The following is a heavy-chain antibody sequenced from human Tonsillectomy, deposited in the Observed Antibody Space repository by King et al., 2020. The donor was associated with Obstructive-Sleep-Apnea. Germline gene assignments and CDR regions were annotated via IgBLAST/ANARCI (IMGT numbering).Heavy chain of an antibody. J-gene: IGHJ4*02. V-gene: IGHV5-51*01. CDR1: GYNFNNYW. Sequence: VQLVESGAEVKKPGESLMISCQGSGYNFNNYWIGWVRQMPGKGMEWMGVIYPGDSHPRYSPSFQGHVTISVDESISSAYLRWSSLDASDTAIYYCGAYNYYYGAGTYFDYWGQGTLVTVSS. CDR2: IYPGDSHP. D-gene: IGHD3-10*01. CDR3: GAYNYYYGAGTYFDY.